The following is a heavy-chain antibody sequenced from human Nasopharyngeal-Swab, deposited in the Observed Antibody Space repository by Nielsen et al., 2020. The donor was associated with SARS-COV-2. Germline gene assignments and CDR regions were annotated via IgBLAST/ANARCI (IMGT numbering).Heavy chain of an antibody. J-gene: IGHJ6*03. D-gene: IGHD6-6*01. V-gene: IGHV1-8*01. CDR3: PRGHIAARPAWTQFYYFYDMDV. CDR2: MNPNSGNT. Sequence: WVGQAPGQGFEGMRWMNPNSGNTGFAQKFQGRVTMTRNTSISTAYTELTSLRSEDTAVYYCPRGHIAARPAWTQFYYFYDMDVWGKGTTVTVSS.